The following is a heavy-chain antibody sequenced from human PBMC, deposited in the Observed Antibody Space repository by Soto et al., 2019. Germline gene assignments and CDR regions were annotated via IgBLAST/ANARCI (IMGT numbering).Heavy chain of an antibody. V-gene: IGHV3-33*01. D-gene: IGHD6-13*01. CDR1: GFTFNNYG. CDR3: ARRQISPPTRGAASARGGMDV. Sequence: QVQLVETGGGVVQPGRSLRLACAASGFTFNNYGMHWVRQAPGKGLEWVAVIWNDGNGYYYANSVKGRFTISRDNSKNTVYLQMSSLRAEVKAVYYCARRQISPPTRGAASARGGMDVWGQGTTVTVSS. J-gene: IGHJ6*02. CDR2: IWNDGNGY.